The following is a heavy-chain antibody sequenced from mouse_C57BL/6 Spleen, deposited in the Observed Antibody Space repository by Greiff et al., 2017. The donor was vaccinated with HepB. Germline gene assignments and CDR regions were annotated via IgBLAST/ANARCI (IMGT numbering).Heavy chain of an antibody. CDR3: ARDGSYAMDY. CDR1: GYTFTDYN. D-gene: IGHD2-3*01. V-gene: IGHV1-22*01. Sequence: VQLQQPGPELVKPGASVKMSCKASGYTFTDYNMHWVKQSHGKSLEWIGYINPNNGGTSYNQKFKGKATLTVNKSSSTSYMELRSLTSEDTAVYYCARDGSYAMDYGGQGTSVTVSS. J-gene: IGHJ4*01. CDR2: INPNNGGT.